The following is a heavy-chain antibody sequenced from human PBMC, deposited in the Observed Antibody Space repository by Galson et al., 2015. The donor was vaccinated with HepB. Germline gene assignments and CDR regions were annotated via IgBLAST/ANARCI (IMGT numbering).Heavy chain of an antibody. CDR2: INPTGGVT. CDR3: ARGRNAFYYDSSVNFQH. D-gene: IGHD3-22*01. CDR1: EGTGGCNY. Sequence: VQASGKASEGTGGCNYMGWVRQGPGQGVEWMGIINPTGGVTTYAQRLHGRVTMASDTSPSIVYMVLSSLRSEDPAVYYCARGRNAFYYDSSVNFQHWGQGTLVTVAS. J-gene: IGHJ1*01. V-gene: IGHV1-46*01.